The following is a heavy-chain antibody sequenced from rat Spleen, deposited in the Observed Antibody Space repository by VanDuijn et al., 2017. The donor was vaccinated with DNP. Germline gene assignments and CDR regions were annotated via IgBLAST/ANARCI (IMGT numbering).Heavy chain of an antibody. V-gene: IGHV5-25*01. CDR1: GFTFTNYY. CDR3: ATHSRDLDY. CDR2: LSTGGANT. J-gene: IGHJ2*01. Sequence: EVQLVESGGGLVQPGRSMKLSCAASGFTFTNYYMAWVSQAPTQGLEWVASLSTGGANTYYRDSVKGLFTSSRDKAKCTLYLQMDSLRSEDTATYYCATHSRDLDYWGQGVMVTVSS.